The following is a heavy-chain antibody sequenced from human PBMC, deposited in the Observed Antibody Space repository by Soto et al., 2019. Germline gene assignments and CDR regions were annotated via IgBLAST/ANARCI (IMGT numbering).Heavy chain of an antibody. D-gene: IGHD3-10*01. Sequence: GGSLRLSCAPSGFTFRTYAMNWVRQAPGKGLEWVSAISGSGGSTFYADSVKGRFTISRDNSKNTLYLQMNSLRAEDTAIYYCAKDVGSITMVRGINGLFDSWGQGTVVTVSS. V-gene: IGHV3-23*01. CDR1: GFTFRTYA. J-gene: IGHJ4*02. CDR2: ISGSGGST. CDR3: AKDVGSITMVRGINGLFDS.